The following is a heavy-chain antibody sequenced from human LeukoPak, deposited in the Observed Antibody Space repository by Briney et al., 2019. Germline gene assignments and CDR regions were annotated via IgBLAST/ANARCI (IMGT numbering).Heavy chain of an antibody. D-gene: IGHD3-10*01. J-gene: IGHJ4*02. V-gene: IGHV3-48*01. CDR1: AYTFSDYS. CDR3: ARDRLTSASYFIDY. Sequence: GGSLRLSCAPSAYTFSDYSMNWVRQAPGKGLEWISYISGRSSTIYYADSVRGRFTISRDNAKNSTLLQMNSLRAEDTAVYYCARDRLTSASYFIDYWGQGTLVTVSS. CDR2: ISGRSSTI.